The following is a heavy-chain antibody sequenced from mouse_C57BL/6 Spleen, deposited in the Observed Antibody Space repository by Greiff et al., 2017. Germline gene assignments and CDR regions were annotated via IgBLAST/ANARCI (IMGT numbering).Heavy chain of an antibody. CDR1: GFTFSSYT. CDR3: ARHPVVATRRYYFDY. V-gene: IGHV5-9*01. D-gene: IGHD1-1*01. J-gene: IGHJ2*01. Sequence: EVKLQESGGGLVKPGGSLKLSCAASGFTFSSYTMSWVRQTPEKRLEWVATISGGGGNTYYPASVKGRFTISSDNAKNTLYLQMSSLRSEDTALYYCARHPVVATRRYYFDYWGQGTTLTVSS. CDR2: ISGGGGNT.